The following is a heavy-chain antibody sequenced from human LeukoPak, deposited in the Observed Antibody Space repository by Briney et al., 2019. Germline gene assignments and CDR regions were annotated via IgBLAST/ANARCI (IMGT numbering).Heavy chain of an antibody. CDR1: GFTFSSYW. Sequence: PGGSLRLSCAGSGFTFSSYWMHWVRQGAGKGLEWVSRIYIDGTTTSYADSVRGRFTISRDNAKNTLYLQMNSLGAEDTAVYYCARGGNGRNSLDYWGQGVLITVS. J-gene: IGHJ4*02. CDR2: IYIDGTTT. V-gene: IGHV3-74*01. CDR3: ARGGNGRNSLDY. D-gene: IGHD4-23*01.